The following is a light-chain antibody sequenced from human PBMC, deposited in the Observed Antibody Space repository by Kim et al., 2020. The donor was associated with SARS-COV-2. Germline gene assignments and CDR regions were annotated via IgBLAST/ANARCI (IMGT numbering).Light chain of an antibody. J-gene: IGKJ4*01. CDR3: QQDSGYPLT. CDR1: QSISSY. V-gene: IGKV1-8*01. CDR2: PAS. Sequence: ASTGDRVTITCRASQSISSYLAWYQQKPGKAPNLLIYPASTLQSGVPSRFSGSGSGTHFTLTISCLQSEDFATYYCQQDSGYPLTFGGGTKVDIK.